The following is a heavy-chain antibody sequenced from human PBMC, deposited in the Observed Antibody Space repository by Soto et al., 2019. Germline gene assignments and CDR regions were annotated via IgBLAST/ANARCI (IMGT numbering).Heavy chain of an antibody. CDR2: IWYDGSNK. CDR3: ARPHYYDSSGYYWDY. D-gene: IGHD3-22*01. V-gene: IGHV3-33*01. Sequence: QVQLVESGGGVVQPGRSLRLSCVASGFTFSSYGMHWVRQAPGKGLEWVAVIWYDGSNKYYAGSVKGRFTISRDNSKNMLYLQMNSLRAGDTAVYYCARPHYYDSSGYYWDYWGQGTLVTVSS. CDR1: GFTFSSYG. J-gene: IGHJ4*02.